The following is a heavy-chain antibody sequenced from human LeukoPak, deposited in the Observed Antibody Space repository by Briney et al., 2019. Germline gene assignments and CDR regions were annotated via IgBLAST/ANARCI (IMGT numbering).Heavy chain of an antibody. CDR2: TSYDGSNK. J-gene: IGHJ5*02. CDR3: AREGRPRKAAAAPGWFDP. D-gene: IGHD6-13*01. Sequence: PGGSLRLSCAASGFTFSDYAMHWVRQAPGKGLEWVAVTSYDGSNKYYADSVKGRFTISRDNSKNTLYLQMNSLRVDDTAVYYCAREGRPRKAAAAPGWFDPWGQGTLVTVSS. CDR1: GFTFSDYA. V-gene: IGHV3-30-3*01.